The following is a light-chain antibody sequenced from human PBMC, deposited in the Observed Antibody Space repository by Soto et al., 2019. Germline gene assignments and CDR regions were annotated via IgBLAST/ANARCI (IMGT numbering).Light chain of an antibody. J-gene: IGLJ1*01. CDR3: QVWNSSSAHCV. V-gene: IGLV3-21*02. Sequence: SYELTQPPSVSVSPGQTARITCGGSNIGSKSVHWYQQKPGQAPVLVVYDDSDRPSGIPERFSGSNSGNTATLTISRVEAGDEADYYCQVWNSSSAHCVFGTGTKVTV. CDR2: DDS. CDR1: NIGSKS.